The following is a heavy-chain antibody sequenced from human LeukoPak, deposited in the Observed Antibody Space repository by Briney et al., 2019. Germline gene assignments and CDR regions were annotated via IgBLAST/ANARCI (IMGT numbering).Heavy chain of an antibody. CDR3: ARQYGSGRKPYFDY. CDR1: GGSISSYY. J-gene: IGHJ4*02. V-gene: IGHV4-59*01. D-gene: IGHD3-10*01. Sequence: SETLSLTCTVSGGSISSYYWSWIRQPPGKGLEWIGYIYYSGSTNYNPSLKSRVTISVDTSKNQFSLKLSSVTAADTAVYYCARQYGSGRKPYFDYWGQGTLVTVSS. CDR2: IYYSGST.